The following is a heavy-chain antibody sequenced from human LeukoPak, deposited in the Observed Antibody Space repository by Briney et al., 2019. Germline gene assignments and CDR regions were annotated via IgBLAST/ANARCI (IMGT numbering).Heavy chain of an antibody. V-gene: IGHV3-7*01. CDR3: ARDHTWIQLTVDY. J-gene: IGHJ4*02. D-gene: IGHD5-18*01. CDR2: IKQDGSEK. CDR1: GFTFSSYW. Sequence: PGGSLRLSCAASGFTFSSYWMSWVRQAPEKGLEWVANIKQDGSEKYYVDSVKGRFTISRDNAKNSLYLQMNSLRAEDTAVYYCARDHTWIQLTVDYWGQGTLVTVSS.